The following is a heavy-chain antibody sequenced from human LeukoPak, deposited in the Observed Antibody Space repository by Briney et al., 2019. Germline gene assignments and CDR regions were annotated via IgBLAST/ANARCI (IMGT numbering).Heavy chain of an antibody. D-gene: IGHD4-17*01. J-gene: IGHJ4*02. CDR2: IYHSGST. V-gene: IGHV4-4*09. CDR1: GDSISTYS. CDR3: ARNRSVTTTPGFDH. Sequence: PSETLSLTCTVSGDSISTYSWIYIRQPPGKGLEWIGSIYHSGSTHYNPSLKSRVTISVDTSKNQFSLKLSSVTAADTAVYYCARNRSVTTTPGFDHWGQGTLVTVSS.